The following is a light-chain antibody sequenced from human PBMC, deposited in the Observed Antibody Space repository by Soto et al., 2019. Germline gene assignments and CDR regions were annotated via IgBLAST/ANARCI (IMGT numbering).Light chain of an antibody. CDR3: QQYKSYPLT. Sequence: DIQMTQSPSTLSASVGDRVTITCRASQSISSWLAWYQQKPGKVPKLLIYKASSLESGVPPRFSGSGSGTEFTLAISSLQPDDFASYYCQQYKSYPLTFGQGTRLEIK. V-gene: IGKV1-5*03. J-gene: IGKJ5*01. CDR1: QSISSW. CDR2: KAS.